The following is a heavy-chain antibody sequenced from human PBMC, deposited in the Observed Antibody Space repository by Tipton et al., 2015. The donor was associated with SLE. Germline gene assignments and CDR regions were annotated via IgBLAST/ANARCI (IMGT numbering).Heavy chain of an antibody. D-gene: IGHD1-1*01. CDR3: AGDFRKLAVDH. V-gene: IGHV3-48*01. Sequence: SLRLSCAASGFTFRTFCMNGVRQAPGKGLEWILYIILSSTTNHYADSVKGRFTISRDNARNSLFMQMNSLRAEDTAVYYCAGDFRKLAVDHWGQGTLVTVSS. CDR2: IILSSTTN. CDR1: GFTFRTFC. J-gene: IGHJ4*02.